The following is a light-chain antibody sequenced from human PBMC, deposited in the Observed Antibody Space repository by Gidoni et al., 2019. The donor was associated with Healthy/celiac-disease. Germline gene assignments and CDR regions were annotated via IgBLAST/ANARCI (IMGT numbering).Light chain of an antibody. J-gene: IGKJ5*01. Sequence: DIQMTQSPSSLSASVGDRVTITCQASQDISNYLNWYQQKPGKAPKLLIYDASNLETGVPSRFSGSGSGTDFPFTISSLQPEDIATYYCQQYDNLPIPFGQGTRLEIK. V-gene: IGKV1-33*01. CDR1: QDISNY. CDR2: DAS. CDR3: QQYDNLPIP.